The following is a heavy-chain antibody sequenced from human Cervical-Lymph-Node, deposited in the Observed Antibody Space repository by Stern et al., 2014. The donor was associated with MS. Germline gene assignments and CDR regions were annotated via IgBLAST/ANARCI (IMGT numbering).Heavy chain of an antibody. D-gene: IGHD1-26*01. CDR3: ARGGGSWGYFDY. V-gene: IGHV3-33*01. J-gene: IGHJ4*02. CDR1: GFTFSSYG. CDR2: IWYDGSNK. Sequence: VQLVESGGGVVQPGRSLRLSCAASGFTFSSYGMHWVRQAPGQGLEWVAVIWYDGSNKYYADSVKGRFTISRDNSKNTLYLQMNSRRAEDTAVYYCARGGGSWGYFDYWGQGTLVTVSS.